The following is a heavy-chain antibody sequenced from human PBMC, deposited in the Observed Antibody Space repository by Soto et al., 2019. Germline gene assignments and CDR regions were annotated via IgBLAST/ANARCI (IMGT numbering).Heavy chain of an antibody. Sequence: QVQLVQSGAEVKKPGASVKVSCKASGYTFTSYGISWVRQAPGQGLEWMGWISAYNGNTNYAQKLQGKVTMTTATATSTAYMELRSLRSDDTAVYYCASSGLTPHLIVDFDYWGQGTLVTVSS. CDR3: ASSGLTPHLIVDFDY. CDR1: GYTFTSYG. D-gene: IGHD3-22*01. V-gene: IGHV1-18*04. J-gene: IGHJ4*02. CDR2: ISAYNGNT.